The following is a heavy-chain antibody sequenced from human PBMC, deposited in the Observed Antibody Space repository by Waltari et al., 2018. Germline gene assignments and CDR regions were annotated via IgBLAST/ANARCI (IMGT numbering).Heavy chain of an antibody. CDR3: ARHGGSGSYFDDAFDI. Sequence: QVQLQESGPGLVKPSETLSLTCAVSGYSISSGSYWGWIRQPPGKGLEWIGSIYHSWSTYYNPSLKSRVTRSVDTSKNQFSLKLSSVTAADTAVYYCARHGGSGSYFDDAFDIWGQGTMVTVSS. CDR1: GYSISSGSY. CDR2: IYHSWST. D-gene: IGHD3-10*01. J-gene: IGHJ3*02. V-gene: IGHV4-38-2*01.